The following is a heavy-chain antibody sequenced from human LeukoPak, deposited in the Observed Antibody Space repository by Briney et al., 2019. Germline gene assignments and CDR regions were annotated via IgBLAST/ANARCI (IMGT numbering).Heavy chain of an antibody. J-gene: IGHJ6*04. Sequence: ASVKVSCKASGYTFTSYGISWVRQAPGRGLEGMGWISAYNGNTNYAQKLQGRVTMTTDTSTSTAYMELRSLRSDDTAVYYCARDFDDFWSGYPLGSLWDVWGKGTTVTVSS. CDR1: GYTFTSYG. D-gene: IGHD3-3*01. V-gene: IGHV1-18*01. CDR2: ISAYNGNT. CDR3: ARDFDDFWSGYPLGSLWDV.